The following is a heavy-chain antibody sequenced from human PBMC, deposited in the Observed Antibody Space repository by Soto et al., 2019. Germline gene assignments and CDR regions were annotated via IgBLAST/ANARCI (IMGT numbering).Heavy chain of an antibody. J-gene: IGHJ6*02. CDR2: IAYDGINK. CDR1: GFTFSKFD. Sequence: QVQLVESGGGVVQPGTSLRLSCVASGFTFSKFDMHWIRQTPDKRLQWVAFIAYDGINKYYTESVKGRFTVSRDNSKNTVSLQMNNLGLEDTATYFCARGDQYDILLRYYAMDVWGLGTTVSISS. V-gene: IGHV3-30-3*01. D-gene: IGHD1-26*01. CDR3: ARGDQYDILLRYYAMDV.